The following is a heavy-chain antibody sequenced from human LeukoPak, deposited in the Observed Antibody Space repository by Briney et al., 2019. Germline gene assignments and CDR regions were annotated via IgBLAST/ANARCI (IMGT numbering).Heavy chain of an antibody. CDR3: PTGGAGT. CDR1: GFTFNNAW. Sequence: GGSLRLSCAASGFTFNNAWMSWVRQAPGKGLEWVGRIRSKTDGGTTDYTTPVKGRFTISRDDSKNTLYLQMDSLKTDDTAVYYCPTGGAGTWGQGTLVTVSS. CDR2: IRSKTDGGTT. V-gene: IGHV3-15*01. J-gene: IGHJ4*02.